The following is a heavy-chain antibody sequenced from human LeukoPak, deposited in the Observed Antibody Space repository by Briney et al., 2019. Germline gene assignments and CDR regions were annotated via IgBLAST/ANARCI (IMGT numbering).Heavy chain of an antibody. CDR1: GFTFSSYA. D-gene: IGHD3-9*01. V-gene: IGHV3-30-3*01. Sequence: GGSLRLSCAAFGFTFSSYAMHWVRQAPGKGLEWVAVISYDGSNKYYADSVKGRFTISRDNSKNTLYLQMNSLRAEGTAVYYCARGSTYYDILTGYLFDGLLYYFDYWGQGTLVTVSS. CDR3: ARGSTYYDILTGYLFDGLLYYFDY. J-gene: IGHJ4*02. CDR2: ISYDGSNK.